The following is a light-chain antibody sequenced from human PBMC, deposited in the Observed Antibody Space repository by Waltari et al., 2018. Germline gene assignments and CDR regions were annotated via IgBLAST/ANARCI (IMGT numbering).Light chain of an antibody. CDR3: YSTDSSADYVL. CDR2: EDS. J-gene: IGLJ2*01. CDR1: ALPKTY. V-gene: IGLV3-10*01. Sequence: SYELTQPPSVSVSPGQTARITCSGDALPKTYVYWYQQKSVQAPVLVISEDSKRPSGIPERFSGSSSGTMATLTISGAQVEDEADYYCYSTDSSADYVLFAGGTKLTVL.